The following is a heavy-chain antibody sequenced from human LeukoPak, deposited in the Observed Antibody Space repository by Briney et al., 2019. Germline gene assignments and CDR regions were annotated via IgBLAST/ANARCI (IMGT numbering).Heavy chain of an antibody. CDR3: ARDVVGIYCSSTSCYGMDV. V-gene: IGHV3-48*01. CDR1: GFSFSSYS. CDR2: ISSGSGTT. J-gene: IGHJ6*02. Sequence: PGGSLRLSCAASGFSFSSYSMNWVRQAPGKGLEWVSYISSGSGTTYSADSVKGRFTISRDNAKNSLYLQMNSLRAEDTAVYYCARDVVGIYCSSTSCYGMDVWGRGTTVTVSS. D-gene: IGHD2-2*01.